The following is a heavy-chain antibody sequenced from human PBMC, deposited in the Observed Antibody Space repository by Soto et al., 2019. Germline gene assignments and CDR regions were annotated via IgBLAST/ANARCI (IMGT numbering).Heavy chain of an antibody. J-gene: IGHJ6*02. V-gene: IGHV3-30-3*01. CDR3: ASGGGSGSYSIYYYCYGMDV. CDR2: ISSDGSNK. Sequence: PGRSLRLSCAASGFTFSSYAMHCVRQAPGKGLEWVAVISSDGSNKYYADSVKGRFTISRDNSKNTLYLQMNSLRAEDTAVYYCASGGGSGSYSIYYYCYGMDVWGRGTTVTVSS. CDR1: GFTFSSYA. D-gene: IGHD3-10*01.